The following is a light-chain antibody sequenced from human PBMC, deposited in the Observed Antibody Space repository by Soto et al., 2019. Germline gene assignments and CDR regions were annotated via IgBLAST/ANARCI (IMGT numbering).Light chain of an antibody. J-gene: IGKJ1*01. CDR2: GAS. CDR1: QSVSNNY. CDR3: QQYGSSGT. V-gene: IGKV3-20*01. Sequence: EIVLTQSRCALGLSAGEIATLSFVASQSVSNNYLAWYQQKPGQAPRLLIYGASNRATGIPDRFSGSGSGTDFTLTISRLEPEDFAVYYCQQYGSSGTFGQGTKVDIK.